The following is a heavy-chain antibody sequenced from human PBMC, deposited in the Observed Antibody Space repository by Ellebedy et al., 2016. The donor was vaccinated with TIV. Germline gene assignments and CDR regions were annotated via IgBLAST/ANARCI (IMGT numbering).Heavy chain of an antibody. CDR2: IYYSGNT. CDR1: GGSISSGDYY. V-gene: IGHV4-30-4*01. D-gene: IGHD4-23*01. Sequence: SETLSLXXTVSGGSISSGDYYWSWIRQPPGKGLEWIGYIYYSGNTYYNPSPKSRVTISVDTSKNQFSLKLSSVTAADTAVYYCARGGGNFAPYNWFDPWGQGTLVTVSS. CDR3: ARGGGNFAPYNWFDP. J-gene: IGHJ5*02.